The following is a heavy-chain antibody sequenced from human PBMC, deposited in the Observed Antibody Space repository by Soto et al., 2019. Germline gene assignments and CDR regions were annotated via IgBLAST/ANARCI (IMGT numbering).Heavy chain of an antibody. CDR2: ISGSDGIT. CDR1: SVTFISYA. J-gene: IGHJ6*03. V-gene: IGHV3-23*01. Sequence: LRLSWPFSSVTFISYAMSWVLQPQFKLLEFFSTISGSDGITYYADSVKGRFTISRDNSKSSLYLQMNSLGAEDTAVYYCARGRAVGAPDRVCCSYCLGVWGEGLTVTVSS. CDR3: ARGRAVGAPDRVCCSYCLGV. D-gene: IGHD2-15*01.